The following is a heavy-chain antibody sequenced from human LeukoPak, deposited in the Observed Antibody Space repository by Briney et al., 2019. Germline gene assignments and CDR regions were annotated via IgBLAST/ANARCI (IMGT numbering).Heavy chain of an antibody. Sequence: GGSLRLSCAASGFTFSSYSMNWVRQAPGKGLEWVSYISSSSSIIYYADSVKGRFTISRDNAKNSLYLQMNSLRAEDTALYYCASVPLGYCRSTSCSAFDYWGQRTLVTVSS. J-gene: IGHJ4*02. D-gene: IGHD2-2*01. V-gene: IGHV3-48*04. CDR3: ASVPLGYCRSTSCSAFDY. CDR1: GFTFSSYS. CDR2: ISSSSSII.